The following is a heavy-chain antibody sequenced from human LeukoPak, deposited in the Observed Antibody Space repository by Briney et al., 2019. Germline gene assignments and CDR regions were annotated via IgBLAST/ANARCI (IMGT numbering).Heavy chain of an antibody. Sequence: KVSCKVSGYTLTELAMHWVRRAPGKGLEGMGGYDPEDGETIYAQKFQGRVTMTQATSTDTAYMELSSLRSEDTAVYYCATGGNRYNPSVNGWGQGTLVTVSS. CDR3: ATGGNRYNPSVNG. J-gene: IGHJ4*02. CDR1: GYTLTELA. V-gene: IGHV1-24*01. CDR2: YDPEDGET. D-gene: IGHD5-24*01.